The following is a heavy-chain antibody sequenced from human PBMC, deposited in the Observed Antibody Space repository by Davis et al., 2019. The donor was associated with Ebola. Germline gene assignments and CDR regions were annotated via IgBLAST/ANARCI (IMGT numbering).Heavy chain of an antibody. V-gene: IGHV5-51*01. CDR1: GYSFTSSW. Sequence: GESLKISCKGSGYSFTSSWIGWVRQMPGKGLEWMAIIYPGDSETIYSPSFQGQVTISADKSINTAYLQWSSLKASHTAMYYCARLSLRASPFDSWGQGTLVTVS. CDR3: ARLSLRASPFDS. CDR2: IYPGDSET. J-gene: IGHJ5*01.